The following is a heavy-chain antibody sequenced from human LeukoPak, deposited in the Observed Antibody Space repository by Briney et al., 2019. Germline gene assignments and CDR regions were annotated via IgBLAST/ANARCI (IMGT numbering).Heavy chain of an antibody. Sequence: PGRSLRLSCAASGFTFDDYAMHWVRQAPGKGLEWVSGISWNSGSIGCADSVKGRFTISRDNAKNSLYLQMNSLRAEDTALYYCAKGSSGWYREYFDYWGQGTLVTVSS. CDR1: GFTFDDYA. CDR3: AKGSSGWYREYFDY. D-gene: IGHD6-19*01. J-gene: IGHJ4*02. V-gene: IGHV3-9*01. CDR2: ISWNSGSI.